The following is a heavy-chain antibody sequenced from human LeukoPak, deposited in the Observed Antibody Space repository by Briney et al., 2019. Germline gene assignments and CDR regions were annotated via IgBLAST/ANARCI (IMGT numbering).Heavy chain of an antibody. CDR2: ISGSGGST. Sequence: PGGSLRLSRTASGFTFSINAMSWVRQAPGKGLEWVSGISGSGGSTYYADSVRGRFTISRDNSKNTLYLHVNSLRAEDTAIYYWARGYYYESSGYSTPFDYGGQGTLVTVSS. D-gene: IGHD3-22*01. CDR3: ARGYYYESSGYSTPFDY. CDR1: GFTFSINA. V-gene: IGHV3-23*01. J-gene: IGHJ4*02.